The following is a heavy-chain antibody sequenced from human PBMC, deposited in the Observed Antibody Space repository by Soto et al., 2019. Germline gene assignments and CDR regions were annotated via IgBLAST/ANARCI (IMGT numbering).Heavy chain of an antibody. Sequence: QVQLVQSGAEEKKPGASVKVSCKASGYPFTSYAMHWVRKAPGKRLEWMGWINAGNGNTKYSQKFRGRVTITRDTSASTAYMELSSLRSEDTAVYYCARAVGGPTSNLGYWGQGTLVTVSS. CDR2: INAGNGNT. D-gene: IGHD3-16*01. J-gene: IGHJ4*02. V-gene: IGHV1-3*05. CDR3: ARAVGGPTSNLGY. CDR1: GYPFTSYA.